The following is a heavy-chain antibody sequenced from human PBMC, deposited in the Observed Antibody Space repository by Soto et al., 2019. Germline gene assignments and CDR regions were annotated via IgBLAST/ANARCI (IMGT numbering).Heavy chain of an antibody. D-gene: IGHD2-8*01. J-gene: IGHJ4*02. CDR3: ARSRNGAVPDSINF. Sequence: LSCAASGFTFSRYAMHWVRQAPGEGLEWVAVISRDGSSKYYGDSVKGRFTVSRDNSNNTLYLSMTSLRPDDTAVFYCARSRNGAVPDSINFWGQGTLVTVSS. V-gene: IGHV3-30-3*01. CDR2: ISRDGSSK. CDR1: GFTFSRYA.